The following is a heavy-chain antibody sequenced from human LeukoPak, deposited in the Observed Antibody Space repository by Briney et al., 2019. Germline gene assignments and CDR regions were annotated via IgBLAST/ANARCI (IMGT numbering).Heavy chain of an antibody. D-gene: IGHD4-11*01. V-gene: IGHV3-30*01. J-gene: IGHJ1*01. CDR1: GFTFSSYA. CDR2: ISYDGSNK. CDR3: AKDVYSNYGHFQY. Sequence: AGSLRLSCAASGFTFSSYAMHWVRQAPGKGLEWVAVISYDGSNKYYADSVKGRFTISRDNSKNTLYLQMNSLRAEDTAVYYCAKDVYSNYGHFQYWGQGTLVTVSS.